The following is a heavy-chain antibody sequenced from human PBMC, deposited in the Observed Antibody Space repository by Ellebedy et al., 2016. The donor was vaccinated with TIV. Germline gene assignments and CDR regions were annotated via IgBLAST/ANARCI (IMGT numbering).Heavy chain of an antibody. CDR2: IIPIFGAA. D-gene: IGHD6-13*01. V-gene: IGHV1-69*13. J-gene: IGHJ3*02. CDR3: ARGSSSRWYVAFDI. CDR1: GGTFSSYA. Sequence: ASVKVSCKASGGTFSSYAISWVRQAPGQGLEWMGGIIPIFGAANYAQKFQGRVTITADESTSTAYMELSSLRSEDTAVYYCARGSSSRWYVAFDIWGQGTMVTVSS.